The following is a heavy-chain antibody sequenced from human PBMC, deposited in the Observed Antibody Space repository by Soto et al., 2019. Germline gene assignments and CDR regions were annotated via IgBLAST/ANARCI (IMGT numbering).Heavy chain of an antibody. CDR3: SRGASGSNFDL. D-gene: IGHD3-10*01. V-gene: IGHV3-74*01. CDR2: ISADGRGT. CDR1: GFAFNTYW. Sequence: EVQLVESGGGLVLPGGSLRLSCAASGFAFNTYWMHWVRQSPGKGLEWVSRISADGRGTTYADSVRGRITVSRDSARNSVYLQMNSLRAEDTAVYYCSRGASGSNFDLWGRGTLVTVSS. J-gene: IGHJ2*01.